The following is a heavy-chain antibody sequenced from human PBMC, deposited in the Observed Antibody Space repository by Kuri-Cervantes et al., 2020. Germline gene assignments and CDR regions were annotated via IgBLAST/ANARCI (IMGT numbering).Heavy chain of an antibody. Sequence: ASVKVSCKASGYTFTSYDIDWVRQTTGQGLEWMGWINPNTGATGYAQRFQGRVTMTRDTSISTAYMELSRLRSDDTAVHYCARVAAAAGIGGMDVWGQGTTVTVSS. J-gene: IGHJ6*02. D-gene: IGHD6-13*01. CDR2: INPNTGAT. V-gene: IGHV1-8*01. CDR3: ARVAAAAGIGGMDV. CDR1: GYTFTSYD.